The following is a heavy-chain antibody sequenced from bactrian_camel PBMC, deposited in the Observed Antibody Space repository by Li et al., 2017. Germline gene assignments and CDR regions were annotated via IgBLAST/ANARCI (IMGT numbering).Heavy chain of an antibody. D-gene: IGHD1*01. J-gene: IGHJ6*01. Sequence: VQLVESGGGLAQPGGSLRLSCAGSGGIYGMNWVRQAPGKGLEWISSINTENRMTYLDSVKGRFTISRDNAESRIYLQMNNLEPADTAVYYCAAPFLDKKSGDGAYCYSILRRFATWGQGTQVTVS. CDR3: AAPFLDKKSGDGAYCYSILRRFAT. CDR2: INTENRMT. V-gene: IGHV3S40*01. CDR1: GGIYG.